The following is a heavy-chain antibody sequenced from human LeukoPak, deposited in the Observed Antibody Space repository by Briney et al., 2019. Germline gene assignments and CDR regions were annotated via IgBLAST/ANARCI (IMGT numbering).Heavy chain of an antibody. CDR1: DYSISSAYY. CDR3: ARRPRWNYYGSGSYHWFDP. Sequence: SETLSLTCTVSDYSISSAYYWGWIRPPPGKGLEWIGEINHSGSTNYNPSLKSRVTISVDTSKNQFSLKLSSVTAADTAVYYCARRPRWNYYGSGSYHWFDPWGQGTLVTVSS. D-gene: IGHD3-10*01. V-gene: IGHV4-38-2*02. CDR2: INHSGST. J-gene: IGHJ5*02.